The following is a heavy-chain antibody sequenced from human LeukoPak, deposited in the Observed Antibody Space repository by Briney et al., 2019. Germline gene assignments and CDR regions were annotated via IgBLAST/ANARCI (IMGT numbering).Heavy chain of an antibody. Sequence: ASVKVSCKASGGTFSSYAISWVRQAPGQGLEWMGVINPSGGSTSYAQKFQGRVTMTRDTSTSTVYMELSSLRSEDTAVYYCARDYGDYVYDYWGQGTLVTVSS. CDR3: ARDYGDYVYDY. CDR2: INPSGGST. CDR1: GGTFSSYA. D-gene: IGHD4-17*01. J-gene: IGHJ4*02. V-gene: IGHV1-46*01.